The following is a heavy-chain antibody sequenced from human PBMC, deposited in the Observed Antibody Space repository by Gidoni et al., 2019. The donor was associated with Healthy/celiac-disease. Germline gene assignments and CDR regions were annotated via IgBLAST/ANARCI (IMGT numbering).Heavy chain of an antibody. D-gene: IGHD3-16*01. CDR2: IKQDGSEK. Sequence: EVQLVESGGGLVQPGGSLRLSCAAPGFTFSSYWMSWVRQAPGKGLEWVANIKQDGSEKYYVDSVKGRFTISRDNAKNSLYLQMNSLRAEDTAVYYCARDPGEYHPGYWGQGTLVTVSS. J-gene: IGHJ4*02. V-gene: IGHV3-7*01. CDR3: ARDPGEYHPGY. CDR1: GFTFSSYW.